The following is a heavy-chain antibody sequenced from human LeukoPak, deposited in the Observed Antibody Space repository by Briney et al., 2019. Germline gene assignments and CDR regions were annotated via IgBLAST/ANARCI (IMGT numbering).Heavy chain of an antibody. J-gene: IGHJ4*02. CDR3: ARDSSGYVNFGY. CDR1: GYSISSGYY. D-gene: IGHD3-22*01. CDR2: IYHGGST. V-gene: IGHV4-38-2*02. Sequence: SETLSLTCAVSGYSISSGYYWGWIRQPPGKGLEWIGIIYHGGSTYYNPSLKSRVTISLDTSRNQFSLKLSSVTAADTAVYYCARDSSGYVNFGYWGQGTLVTVSS.